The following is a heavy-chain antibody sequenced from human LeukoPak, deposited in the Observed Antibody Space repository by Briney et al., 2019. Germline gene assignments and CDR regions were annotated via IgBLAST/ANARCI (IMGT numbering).Heavy chain of an antibody. CDR1: GFTFSSYS. Sequence: GGSLRLSCAASGFTFSSYSMNWVPQAPGKGLEWVSYISSSGSTIYYADSVKGRFTISRDNAKNSLYLQMNSLRAEDTAVYYCARGGTYDILTGYYWGQGTLVTVSS. CDR2: ISSSGSTI. V-gene: IGHV3-48*04. CDR3: ARGGTYDILTGYY. J-gene: IGHJ4*02. D-gene: IGHD3-9*01.